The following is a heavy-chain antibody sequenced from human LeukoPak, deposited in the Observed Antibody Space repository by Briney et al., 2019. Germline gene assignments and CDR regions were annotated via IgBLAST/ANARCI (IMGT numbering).Heavy chain of an antibody. CDR3: ARGVVGATTQFDY. CDR2: IYYSGST. CDR1: GGSISSYY. J-gene: IGHJ4*02. V-gene: IGHV4-59*01. Sequence: PSETLSLTCTVSGGSISSYYWSWIRQPPGKGLEWIGYIYYSGSTNYNPSLKSRVTISVDTSKNQFSLKLSSVTAADTAVYYCARGVVGATTQFDYWGQGTLVTVSS. D-gene: IGHD1-26*01.